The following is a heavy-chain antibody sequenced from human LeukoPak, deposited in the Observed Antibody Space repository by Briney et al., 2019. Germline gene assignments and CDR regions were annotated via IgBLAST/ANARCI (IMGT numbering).Heavy chain of an antibody. Sequence: GASVKVSCKASGYTFTSYGISWVRQAPGQGLEWMGWISAYNGNTNYAQKLQGRVTMTTDTSTSIAYMELRSLRSDDTAVYYCARGCSSTSCYWSDYWGQGTLVTVSS. CDR1: GYTFTSYG. D-gene: IGHD2-2*01. V-gene: IGHV1-18*01. CDR2: ISAYNGNT. J-gene: IGHJ4*02. CDR3: ARGCSSTSCYWSDY.